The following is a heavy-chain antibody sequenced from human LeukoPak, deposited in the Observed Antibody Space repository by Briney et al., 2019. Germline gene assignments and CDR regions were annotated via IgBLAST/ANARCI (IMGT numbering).Heavy chain of an antibody. CDR2: INHSGST. J-gene: IGHJ3*02. V-gene: IGHV4-34*01. CDR3: AREPKGGSGSPGAFDI. D-gene: IGHD3-10*01. Sequence: SETLSLTCAVYGGSFSGYYWSWIRQPPGKGLEWIGEINHSGSTNYNQSLKSRVTISVDTSKNQFSLKLSSVTAADTAVYYCAREPKGGSGSPGAFDIWGQGTMVTVSS. CDR1: GGSFSGYY.